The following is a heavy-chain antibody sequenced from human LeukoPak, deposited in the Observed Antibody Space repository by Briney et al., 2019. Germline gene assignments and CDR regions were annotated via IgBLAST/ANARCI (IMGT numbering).Heavy chain of an antibody. CDR3: ARVVAATWWFDP. J-gene: IGHJ5*02. D-gene: IGHD2-15*01. Sequence: SETLSLTCTVSGGSISSYYWSWIRQPPGKGLEWIGYIYYSGSTNYNPSLKSRVTISVDTSKNQFSLKLNSVTAADTAVYYCARVVAATWWFDPWGQGTLVTVSS. CDR2: IYYSGST. V-gene: IGHV4-59*12. CDR1: GGSISSYY.